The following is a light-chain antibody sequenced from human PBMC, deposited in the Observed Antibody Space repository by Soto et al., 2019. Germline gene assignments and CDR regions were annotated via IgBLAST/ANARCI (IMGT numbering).Light chain of an antibody. V-gene: IGLV2-14*01. CDR3: TSYTSRSTLVV. Sequence: QSVLTQPASVSGSPGQSITISCTGTRSDVGGYNYVSWYQQHPGNAPKRMIYDVSNRPSWVSNLFSGSKSGNTASLTISGLQAEDEADYYCTSYTSRSTLVVFGGGTKLTVL. CDR1: RSDVGGYNY. CDR2: DVS. J-gene: IGLJ2*01.